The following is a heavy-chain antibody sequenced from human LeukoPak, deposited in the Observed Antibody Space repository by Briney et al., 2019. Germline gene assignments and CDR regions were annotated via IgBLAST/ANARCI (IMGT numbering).Heavy chain of an antibody. Sequence: SETLSLTCIVSGDSISRYYWSWIRQPPGKGLEWIGYIYHGGSTDSNPSLKSRVTISVDTSKNQFSLKPSSVTAADTAVYYCARGMHYYGSRGYYNAWGQGTLVSVSS. V-gene: IGHV4-59*01. CDR3: ARGMHYYGSRGYYNA. D-gene: IGHD3-22*01. CDR1: GDSISRYY. J-gene: IGHJ5*02. CDR2: IYHGGST.